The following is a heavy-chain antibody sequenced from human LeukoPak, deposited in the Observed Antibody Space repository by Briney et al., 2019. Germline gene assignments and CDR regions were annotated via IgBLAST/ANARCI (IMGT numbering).Heavy chain of an antibody. V-gene: IGHV3-30*04. CDR1: GFTFSRYA. CDR2: ISYDGSKK. CDR3: ARDPSYSSGWYSVIGKNWFDP. D-gene: IGHD6-19*01. Sequence: GRAVRLSCADSGFTFSRYAMHWVRQAPGRGLEWVAVISYDGSKKYYADSVKGRFTISRDNSKNTLYLQMSSLRAEDTAVYYCARDPSYSSGWYSVIGKNWFDPWGQGTLVTVSS. J-gene: IGHJ5*02.